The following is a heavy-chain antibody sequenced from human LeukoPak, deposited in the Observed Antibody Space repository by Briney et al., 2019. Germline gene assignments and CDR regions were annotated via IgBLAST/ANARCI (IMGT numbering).Heavy chain of an antibody. CDR1: GGSISSSNW. CDR2: IYHSGST. D-gene: IGHD1-1*01. V-gene: IGHV4-4*02. J-gene: IGHJ3*02. CDR3: ARQPVQLERRVEAIAFDI. Sequence: SETLSLTCAVSGGSISSSNWWSWVRQPPGKGLEWIGEIYHSGSTNYNPSPKSRVTISVDKSKNQFSLKLSSVTAADTAVYYCARQPVQLERRVEAIAFDIWGQGTMVTVSS.